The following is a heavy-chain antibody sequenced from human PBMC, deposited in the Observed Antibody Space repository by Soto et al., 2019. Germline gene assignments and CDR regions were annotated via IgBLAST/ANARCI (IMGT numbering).Heavy chain of an antibody. V-gene: IGHV3-23*01. CDR2: ITATGDRT. J-gene: IGHJ4*02. CDR1: GXSLSTYS. D-gene: IGHD3-22*01. Sequence: GSLRLSCADSGXSLSTYSMSWVRQTPGKGLEWVSAITATGDRTYYADSVTGRFTISRENSKKTHYLQMTSLRDEDTAIYYCATMKGYFEYWGQGTPGTVS. CDR3: ATMKGYFEY.